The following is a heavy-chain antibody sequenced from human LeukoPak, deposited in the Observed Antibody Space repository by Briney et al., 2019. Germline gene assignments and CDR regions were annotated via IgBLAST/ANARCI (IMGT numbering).Heavy chain of an antibody. V-gene: IGHV3-48*03. Sequence: GGSLRLSCAASGFTFSSYEMNWVRQAPGKGLEWVSYISSSGSTIYYADSVKGRFTISRDNAKNSLYLQMNSLRSEDTAVYYCARGSSGWYRKSGDYWGQGTLVTVSS. CDR1: GFTFSSYE. CDR3: ARGSSGWYRKSGDY. CDR2: ISSSGSTI. D-gene: IGHD6-19*01. J-gene: IGHJ4*02.